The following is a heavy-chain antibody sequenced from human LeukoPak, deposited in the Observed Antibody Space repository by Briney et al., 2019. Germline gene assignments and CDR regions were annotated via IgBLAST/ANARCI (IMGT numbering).Heavy chain of an antibody. Sequence: PGGSLRLSCAASGFTFSSYWMSWVRQAPGKGLEWVANIKQDGSEKYYVDSVKGRFTISRDNAKNSLYLQMNSLRAEDTAVYYCARDPGMATSSPYYYYGMDVWGQGTTVTVSS. D-gene: IGHD5-24*01. CDR3: ARDPGMATSSPYYYYGMDV. J-gene: IGHJ6*02. CDR2: IKQDGSEK. V-gene: IGHV3-7*01. CDR1: GFTFSSYW.